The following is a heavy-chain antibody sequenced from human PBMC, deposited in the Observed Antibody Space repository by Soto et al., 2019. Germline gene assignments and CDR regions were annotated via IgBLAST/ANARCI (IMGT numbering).Heavy chain of an antibody. V-gene: IGHV3-21*01. CDR1: GFTFNSYN. CDR2: ISGGSSYI. D-gene: IGHD6-19*01. J-gene: IGHJ4*02. CDR3: ARVGIAVAGTYFDY. Sequence: GGSLRLSCAASGFTFNSYNINWVRQAPGKGLEWVSSISGGSSYINYADSVKGRFTISRDNAKNSLYLQMNSLRAEDTAVYYCARVGIAVAGTYFDYWGQGTLVTVSS.